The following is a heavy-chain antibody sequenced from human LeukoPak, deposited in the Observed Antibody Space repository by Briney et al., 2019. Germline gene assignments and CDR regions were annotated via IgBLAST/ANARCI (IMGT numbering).Heavy chain of an antibody. Sequence: TGGSLRLSCAASGFTFSSYAMSWVRQAPGKGLEWVSAISVSGGSTYYADSVKGRFTISRDNSKNTLYLQMNSLRAEDTAVYYCAKGDCYDSTDLGYWGQGTLVTVSS. CDR3: AKGDCYDSTDLGY. J-gene: IGHJ4*02. CDR1: GFTFSSYA. D-gene: IGHD3-22*01. CDR2: ISVSGGST. V-gene: IGHV3-23*01.